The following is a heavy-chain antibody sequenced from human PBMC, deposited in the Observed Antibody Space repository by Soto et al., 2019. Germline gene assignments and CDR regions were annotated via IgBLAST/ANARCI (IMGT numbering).Heavy chain of an antibody. CDR3: AKEHNDYGRSFGYYFAE. J-gene: IGHJ4*02. CDR2: VTGSGSNT. V-gene: IGHV3-23*01. D-gene: IGHD4-17*01. Sequence: EVQLLESGGGLVQPGGSLRLSCAASGFPFSTYAMNWVRLAPGKGLGWVSTVTGSGSNTYYADSVKGRFTISRDNSNNSLYLHMVSLRAEDTALYFCAKEHNDYGRSFGYYFAEWGQGTPVTVSS. CDR1: GFPFSTYA.